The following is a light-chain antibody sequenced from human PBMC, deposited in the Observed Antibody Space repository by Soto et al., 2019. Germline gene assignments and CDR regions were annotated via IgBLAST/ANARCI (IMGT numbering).Light chain of an antibody. Sequence: QSVLTQPPSVSGAPGQRVTISCTGSSSNIGAGYDVHWYQQLPGTAPKLLIYGNSNRPSGDPDRFSGSKSGTSASLATTGLQAEDEVDYYCQSYDSSLSGAVFGGGTKLTVL. CDR2: GNS. V-gene: IGLV1-40*01. CDR3: QSYDSSLSGAV. J-gene: IGLJ2*01. CDR1: SSNIGAGYD.